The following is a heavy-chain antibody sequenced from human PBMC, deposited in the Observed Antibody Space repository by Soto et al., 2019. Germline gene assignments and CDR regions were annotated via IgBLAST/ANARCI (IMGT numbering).Heavy chain of an antibody. D-gene: IGHD6-13*01. CDR3: AGIRIAAAGGGLDV. V-gene: IGHV4-30-2*01. J-gene: IGHJ6*02. CDR1: GGSINSGDYA. Sequence: QLQLQESGSGLVKPSQTLSLTCGVSGGSINSGDYAWSWIRQPPGKGLEWVGYIYHSGSTYYNPSLKSRVTILIDRSKNQFSLKLSSVTAADTAVYYCAGIRIAAAGGGLDVWGQGTTVTVSS. CDR2: IYHSGST.